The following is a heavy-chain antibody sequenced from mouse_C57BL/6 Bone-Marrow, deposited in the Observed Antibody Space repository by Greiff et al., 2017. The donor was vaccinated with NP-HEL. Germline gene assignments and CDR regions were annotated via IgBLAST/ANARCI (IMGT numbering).Heavy chain of an antibody. CDR1: GYTFTSYW. J-gene: IGHJ3*01. Sequence: QVQLQQPGAELVKPGASVKVSCKASGYTFTSYWMHWVKQRPGQGLEWIGRIHPSDSDTNYNQQFKGKATLTVDKSSSTAYMQLSSLTSEDSAVYYCARGNWDPAWFAYWGQGTLVTVSA. D-gene: IGHD4-1*02. V-gene: IGHV1-74*01. CDR3: ARGNWDPAWFAY. CDR2: IHPSDSDT.